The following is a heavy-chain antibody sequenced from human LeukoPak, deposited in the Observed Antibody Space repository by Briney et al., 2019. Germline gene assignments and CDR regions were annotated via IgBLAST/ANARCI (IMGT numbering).Heavy chain of an antibody. J-gene: IGHJ4*02. CDR1: GFTFSTYW. V-gene: IGHV3-7*01. Sequence: QTGGSLRLSCAASGFTFSTYWMSWVRQAPGKGLEWVAHINQDRSEKYYVDSVKGRFTIARDNAKNSLYLQMNSLRAEDTAVYYCARDPSRGYNYGYGDYWDQGTLVIVSS. D-gene: IGHD5-18*01. CDR2: INQDRSEK. CDR3: ARDPSRGYNYGYGDY.